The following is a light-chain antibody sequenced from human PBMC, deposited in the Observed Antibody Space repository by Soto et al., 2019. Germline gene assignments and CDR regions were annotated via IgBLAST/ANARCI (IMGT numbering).Light chain of an antibody. CDR1: SSDIGGYNY. V-gene: IGLV2-14*01. Sequence: QSVLTQPASVSGSPGQSISISCTGTSSDIGGYNYVSWYQQHPGKAPKLMICDVSNRPSGVSRRFSASKSGNTASLTISGLQAEDEADYYCSSYTSSSTWVFGGGTKVTVL. CDR3: SSYTSSSTWV. J-gene: IGLJ3*02. CDR2: DVS.